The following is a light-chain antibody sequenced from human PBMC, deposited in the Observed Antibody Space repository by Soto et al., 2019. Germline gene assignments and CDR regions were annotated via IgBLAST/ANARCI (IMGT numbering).Light chain of an antibody. CDR2: EVR. CDR3: SAYTARSTLV. Sequence: QSVLTQPASVSGSAGQSITISCSGTMRDVGAYNLVSWYQQHPGTAPKLISYEVRNRPSGISSRFSGSRSGNTASLTISGLQPEDEGDYYGSAYTARSTLVFGGGNKVTVL. J-gene: IGLJ3*02. V-gene: IGLV2-14*01. CDR1: MRDVGAYNL.